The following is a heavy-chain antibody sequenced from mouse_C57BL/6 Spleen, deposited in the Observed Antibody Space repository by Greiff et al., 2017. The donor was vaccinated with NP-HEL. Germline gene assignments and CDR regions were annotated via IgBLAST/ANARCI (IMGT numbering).Heavy chain of an antibody. J-gene: IGHJ2*01. Sequence: VQLQQSGPELVKPGASVKISCKASGYSFTGYYMNWVKQSPEKSLEWIGEINPSTGGTTYNQKFKAKAILTVDKSSSTAYMQLKRLTSEDSAVYYCARGGNFDYWGQGTTLTVSS. V-gene: IGHV1-42*01. CDR3: ARGGNFDY. CDR1: GYSFTGYY. CDR2: INPSTGGT.